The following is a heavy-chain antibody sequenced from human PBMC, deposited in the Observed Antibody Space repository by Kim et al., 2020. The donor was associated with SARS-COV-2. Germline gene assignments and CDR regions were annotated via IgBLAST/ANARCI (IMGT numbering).Heavy chain of an antibody. CDR2: IYYSGST. V-gene: IGHV4-39*07. CDR1: GGSISSSSYY. Sequence: SETLSLTCTVSGGSISSSSYYWGWIRQPPGKGLEWIGSIYYSGSTYYNPSLKSRVTISVDTSKNQFSLKLSSVTAADTAVYYCARDAFITMPPGDVWGQGTTVTVSS. CDR3: ARDAFITMPPGDV. D-gene: IGHD3-10*01. J-gene: IGHJ6*02.